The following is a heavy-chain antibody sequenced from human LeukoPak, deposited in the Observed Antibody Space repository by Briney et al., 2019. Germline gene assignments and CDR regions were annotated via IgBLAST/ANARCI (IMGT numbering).Heavy chain of an antibody. CDR3: ARTFVSGDGYKVGYFDY. CDR1: GVTFSNSY. CDR2: IYPSGNI. D-gene: IGHD5-24*01. Sequence: GGSLRLSCAASGVTFSNSYMGWVRQAPGQGLEWVSLIYPSGNIYYADSVKGRFTISRDNSKNTLFLQMNSVRAEDTAIYYCARTFVSGDGYKVGYFDYWGQGTLVTVSS. V-gene: IGHV3-53*01. J-gene: IGHJ4*02.